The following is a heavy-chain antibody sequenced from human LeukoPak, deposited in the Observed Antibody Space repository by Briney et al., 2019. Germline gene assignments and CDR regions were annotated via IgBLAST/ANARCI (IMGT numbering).Heavy chain of an antibody. J-gene: IGHJ4*02. CDR2: ISAYNGNT. Sequence: ASVKVSCKASGYTFTSYSISWVRQAPGQGLEWMGWISAYNGNTNYAQKLQGRVTMTTDTSTSTAYMELRSLRSDDTAVYYCARSRPGCSSTSCYMGVFYYWGQGTLVTVSS. CDR3: ARSRPGCSSTSCYMGVFYY. V-gene: IGHV1-18*01. CDR1: GYTFTSYS. D-gene: IGHD2-2*02.